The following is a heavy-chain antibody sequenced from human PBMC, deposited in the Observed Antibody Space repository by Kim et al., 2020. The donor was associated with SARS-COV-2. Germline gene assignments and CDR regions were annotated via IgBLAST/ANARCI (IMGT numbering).Heavy chain of an antibody. V-gene: IGHV4-4*02. CDR3: ASSPVGATFDY. J-gene: IGHJ4*02. D-gene: IGHD1-26*01. Sequence: NYNPALKSRVTISVDKSKNQFSLKLSSVTAADTAVYYCASSPVGATFDYWGQGTLVTVSS.